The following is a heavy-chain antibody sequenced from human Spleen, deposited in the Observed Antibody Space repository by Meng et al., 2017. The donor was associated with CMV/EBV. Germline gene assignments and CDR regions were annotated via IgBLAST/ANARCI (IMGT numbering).Heavy chain of an antibody. J-gene: IGHJ4*02. Sequence: GESLKISCAASGFTFRNYAMSWVRQAPGKGLEWVSAISGSGGSTYYADSVKGRFTISRDNSENTLYLQMNSLRAEDTAVYYCVKGVVGALEGYWGQGTLVTVSS. CDR1: GFTFRNYA. V-gene: IGHV3-23*01. D-gene: IGHD1-26*01. CDR2: ISGSGGST. CDR3: VKGVVGALEGY.